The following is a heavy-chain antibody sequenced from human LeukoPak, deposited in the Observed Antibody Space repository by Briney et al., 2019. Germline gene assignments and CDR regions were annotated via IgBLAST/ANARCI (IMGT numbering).Heavy chain of an antibody. V-gene: IGHV1-8*01. CDR3: ARGRKRYFDWLLSPQLYYYYGMDV. Sequence: ASVKVSCKASGYTFTSYDINWVRQATGQGLEWMVWMNPNSGNTGYAQKFQGRVTMTRNTSISTAYMELSSLRSEDSAVFFHARGRKRYFDWLLSPQLYYYYGMDVWGQGTTVTVSS. D-gene: IGHD3-9*01. CDR1: GYTFTSYD. J-gene: IGHJ6*02. CDR2: MNPNSGNT.